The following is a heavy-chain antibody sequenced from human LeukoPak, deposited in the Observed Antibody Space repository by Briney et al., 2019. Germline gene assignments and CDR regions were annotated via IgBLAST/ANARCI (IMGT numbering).Heavy chain of an antibody. CDR1: GFTFSTYW. J-gene: IGHJ4*02. CDR2: IKQDGSEK. Sequence: GGCLRLSCATCGFTFSTYWMSLVRQAPGKGLEWVANIKQDGSEKYYVDSVKGRFTISRDNAKSSLYLQLNSLTAEDTGVYYCAREGSRSYWGQGTLVTVSS. V-gene: IGHV3-7*01. CDR3: AREGSRSY.